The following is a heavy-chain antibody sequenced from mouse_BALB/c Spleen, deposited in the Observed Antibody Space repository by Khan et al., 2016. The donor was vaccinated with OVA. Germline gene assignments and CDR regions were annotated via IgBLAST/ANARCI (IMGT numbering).Heavy chain of an antibody. J-gene: IGHJ2*01. CDR1: GFSLTTYG. CDR2: IWSGGIT. D-gene: IGHD2-2*01. V-gene: IGHV2-2*02. CDR3: ARNRNGYFDY. Sequence: QVQLKQSGPGLVQPSQSLSITCTVSGFSLTTYGVHWVRQSPGKGLEWLGVIWSGGITDYNATFISRLSISKYISKSQVFFKMNSLQANDTAIYYCARNRNGYFDYWGQGTTLTVSS.